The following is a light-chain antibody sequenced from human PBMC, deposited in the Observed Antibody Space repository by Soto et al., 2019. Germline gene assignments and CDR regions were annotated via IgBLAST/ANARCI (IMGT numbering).Light chain of an antibody. V-gene: IGKV1-9*01. J-gene: IGKJ4*01. Sequence: DIQLTQSPSFLFASVGDRVTITCRASQDVGHFLAWYQQKPGKAPKLLMYAATTLQSEVPARFRGGGSGTEFTLTITSLQPEDYATYYCQQLDSYLSFTFGGGNKVEIK. CDR3: QQLDSYLSFT. CDR1: QDVGHF. CDR2: AAT.